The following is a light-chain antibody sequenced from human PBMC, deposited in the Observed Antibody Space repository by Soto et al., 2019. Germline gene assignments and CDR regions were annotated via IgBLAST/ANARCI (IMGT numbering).Light chain of an antibody. CDR1: SSDVGSYNL. J-gene: IGLJ2*01. CDR3: CSYAGSVV. CDR2: EGS. V-gene: IGLV2-23*01. Sequence: QSALTQPASVSGSPGQSITISCTGTSSDVGSYNLVSWYQQHPGKATKLMIYEGSKRPSGVSNRFSGSKSGNTASLEISGLQAEDEADYYCCSYAGSVVFGGGTKLTVL.